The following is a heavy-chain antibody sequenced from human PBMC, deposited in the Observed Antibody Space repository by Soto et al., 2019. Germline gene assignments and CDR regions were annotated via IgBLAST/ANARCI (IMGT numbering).Heavy chain of an antibody. J-gene: IGHJ3*02. CDR2: IIPIFGTA. Sequence: QVQLVQSGAEVKKPGSSVKVSCKASGGTFSSYAISWVRQAPGQGLAWMGGIIPIFGTANYAQKFQGRVTITADESTSTVYMELSSLRSEDTAVYYCARPPGYCSGGSCYADAFDIWGQGTMVTVSS. CDR1: GGTFSSYA. CDR3: ARPPGYCSGGSCYADAFDI. D-gene: IGHD2-15*01. V-gene: IGHV1-69*01.